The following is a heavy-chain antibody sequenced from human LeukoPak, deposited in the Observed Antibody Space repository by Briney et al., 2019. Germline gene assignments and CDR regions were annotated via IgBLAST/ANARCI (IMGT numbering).Heavy chain of an antibody. CDR2: VHLDGRT. J-gene: IGHJ4*02. CDR1: GGSVTSTNW. CDR3: AREGGFFRPLDY. V-gene: IGHV4-4*02. D-gene: IGHD3-3*01. Sequence: SETLSLTCGVSGGSVTSTNWWTWVRQPPGKGLEWIGEVHLDGRTNYNPSLKSRLTMSVDLSENPISLKLTSVTAADTAVYYCAREGGFFRPLDYSGQGTLVTVSS.